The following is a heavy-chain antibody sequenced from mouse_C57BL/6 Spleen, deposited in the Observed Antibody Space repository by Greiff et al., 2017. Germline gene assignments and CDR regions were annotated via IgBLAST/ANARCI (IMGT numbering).Heavy chain of an antibody. CDR2: IDPANGNT. CDR3: ARGDDYDWAWFAY. J-gene: IGHJ3*01. Sequence: DVKLVESVAELVRPGASVKLSCTASGFNIKNTYMHWVKQRPEQGLEWIGRIDPANGNTKYAPKFQGKATITADTSSNTAYLQLSSLTSEDTAIYYCARGDDYDWAWFAYWGQGTLVTVSA. V-gene: IGHV14-3*01. D-gene: IGHD2-4*01. CDR1: GFNIKNTY.